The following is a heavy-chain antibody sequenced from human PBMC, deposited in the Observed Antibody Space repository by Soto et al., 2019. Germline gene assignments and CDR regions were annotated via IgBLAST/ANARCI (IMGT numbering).Heavy chain of an antibody. Sequence: QVQLVQSGAEVKKPGASVKVSCKASGYTFTSYGISWVRQAPGQGLEWMGWISAYNGNTNYAQKLQGRVTMTTDTSTSTANMELRSLRSDDTAVYYCARGRDGYKHGGGEYYYYGMDVWGQGTTVTVSS. J-gene: IGHJ6*02. V-gene: IGHV1-18*01. CDR2: ISAYNGNT. CDR3: ARGRDGYKHGGGEYYYYGMDV. CDR1: GYTFTSYG. D-gene: IGHD3-16*01.